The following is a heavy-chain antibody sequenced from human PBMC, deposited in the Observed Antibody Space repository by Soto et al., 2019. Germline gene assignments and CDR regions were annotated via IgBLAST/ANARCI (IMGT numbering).Heavy chain of an antibody. Sequence: QVQLVQSGAEVKKPGSSVKVSCKASGGTFSGYGISWVRQAPGQGLEWMGGIIPIFGTANYAQKFQGRVTITADESTSTAYIELSRLRSEDTAVYYCARAVEQSYYYYGMDLWGQGTTVTVSS. CDR1: GGTFSGYG. J-gene: IGHJ6*02. V-gene: IGHV1-69*12. CDR2: IIPIFGTA. CDR3: ARAVEQSYYYYGMDL.